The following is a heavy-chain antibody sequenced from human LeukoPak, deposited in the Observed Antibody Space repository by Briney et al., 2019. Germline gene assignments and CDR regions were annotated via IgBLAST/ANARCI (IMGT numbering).Heavy chain of an antibody. Sequence: ASVKVSSTASGYTFTGYYMHWVRQAPGQGLEWMGWITPNSGGTNYAQKFQGRVTMTRDTSISTAYMERSRLRSDDTSVYYCARYSSSWYHIDYWGQGTLVTVSS. V-gene: IGHV1-2*02. J-gene: IGHJ4*02. CDR3: ARYSSSWYHIDY. CDR1: GYTFTGYY. CDR2: ITPNSGGT. D-gene: IGHD6-13*01.